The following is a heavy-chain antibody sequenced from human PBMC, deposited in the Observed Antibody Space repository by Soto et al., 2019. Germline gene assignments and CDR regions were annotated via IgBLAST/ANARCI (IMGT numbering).Heavy chain of an antibody. V-gene: IGHV1-2*04. CDR1: GYTFTGYY. D-gene: IGHD2-15*01. J-gene: IGHJ4*02. Sequence: ASVKVSCKPSGYTFTGYYIHWVRQAPGQGLEWMGWISPNSGATNYAQKLQGWVTMTRDTSISTAYMELSSLRSDDTALYYCARAVVISTPNFNYWGQGPLVTVCS. CDR2: ISPNSGAT. CDR3: ARAVVISTPNFNY.